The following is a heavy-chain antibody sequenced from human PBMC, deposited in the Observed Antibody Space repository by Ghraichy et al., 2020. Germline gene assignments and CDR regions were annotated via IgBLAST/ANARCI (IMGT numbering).Heavy chain of an antibody. D-gene: IGHD2-15*01. CDR2: IYYSGST. Sequence: SETLSLTCTVSGGSVSSGSYYWGWIRQPPGKGLEWIGYIYYSGSTIENPSLKSLVTTSINTSKNQFTLKMSSVTAADTAMYYSTSQVSGDCSGGGCYPLFGGQGTLVTVSS. J-gene: IGHJ4*02. CDR3: TSQVSGDCSGGGCYPLF. V-gene: IGHV4-61*01. CDR1: GGSVSSGSYY.